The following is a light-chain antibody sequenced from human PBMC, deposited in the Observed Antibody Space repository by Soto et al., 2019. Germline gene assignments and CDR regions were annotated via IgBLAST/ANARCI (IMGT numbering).Light chain of an antibody. Sequence: EIVLTQSAATLSLSPGERATLSCRASQSVSSYLAWYQQKPGQAPRLLIYDASNRATGIPARFSGSGSGTDFTLTISSREPEDFAVYYCQQRRNWPPMYTFGQGTKLEIK. J-gene: IGKJ2*01. CDR1: QSVSSY. V-gene: IGKV3-11*01. CDR2: DAS. CDR3: QQRRNWPPMYT.